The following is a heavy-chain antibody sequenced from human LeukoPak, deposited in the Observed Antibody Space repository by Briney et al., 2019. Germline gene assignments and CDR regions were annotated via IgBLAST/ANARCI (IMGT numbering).Heavy chain of an antibody. CDR1: DYSIGNAYY. V-gene: IGHV4-38-2*01. CDR3: ARQADVPSSIGYFDF. CDR2: ISHGGST. Sequence: PSETLSLTCAVSDYSIGNAYYWGWIRQPPGKGLEWIGSISHGGSTHYNASLKSRVTISLEASKNQFSLRLSSVTAADTAVYYCARQADVPSSIGYFDFWGQGAPVTVSS. J-gene: IGHJ4*02. D-gene: IGHD2/OR15-2a*01.